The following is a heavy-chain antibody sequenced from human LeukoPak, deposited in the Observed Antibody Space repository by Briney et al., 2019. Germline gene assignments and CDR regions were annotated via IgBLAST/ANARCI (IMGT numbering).Heavy chain of an antibody. D-gene: IGHD5-18*01. CDR3: ARGAGGYSYGTNFDY. J-gene: IGHJ4*02. V-gene: IGHV3-30*04. CDR2: ISYDGSNK. CDR1: GFTFSSYA. Sequence: GGSLRLSCAASGFTFSSYAMHWFRQAPGKGLEWVAVISYDGSNKYYADSVKGRFTISRDNSKNTLYLQMNSLRAEDTAVYYCARGAGGYSYGTNFDYWGQGTLVTVSS.